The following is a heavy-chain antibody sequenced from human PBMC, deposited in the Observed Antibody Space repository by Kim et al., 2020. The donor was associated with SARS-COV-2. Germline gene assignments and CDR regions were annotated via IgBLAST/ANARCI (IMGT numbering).Heavy chain of an antibody. Sequence: GGSLRLSCAASGFTFNTYGMHWVRQVPGNGLEWVAVISYDGSNKYYADYVKGRFTISRDNSKNTLYLQTNSLRIEDTAVYYCAKSFSGSYFGYDYWGQGTLVTVSS. J-gene: IGHJ4*02. CDR2: ISYDGSNK. D-gene: IGHD1-26*01. CDR3: AKSFSGSYFGYDY. V-gene: IGHV3-30*18. CDR1: GFTFNTYG.